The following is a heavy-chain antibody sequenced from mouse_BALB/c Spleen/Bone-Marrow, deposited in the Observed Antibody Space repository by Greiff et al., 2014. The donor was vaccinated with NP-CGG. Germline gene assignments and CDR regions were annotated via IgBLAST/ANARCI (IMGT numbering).Heavy chain of an antibody. D-gene: IGHD1-1*01. V-gene: IGHV14-3*02. Sequence: VQLQQSGAELVKPGASVKLSCTASGFNIKDTYMHWVKQRPEQGLEWIGRIDPANGNTKYDPKFQGKATITADTSSNTAYLQLSTPTSEDTAVYYCARYYYDNSYFDYWGQGTTLTVSS. CDR2: IDPANGNT. CDR1: GFNIKDTY. J-gene: IGHJ2*01. CDR3: ARYYYDNSYFDY.